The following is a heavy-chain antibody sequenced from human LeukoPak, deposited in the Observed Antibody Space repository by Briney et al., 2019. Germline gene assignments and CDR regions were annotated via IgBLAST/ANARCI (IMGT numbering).Heavy chain of an antibody. CDR2: IIPIFGTA. CDR1: GYSFTGYY. D-gene: IGHD4-23*01. J-gene: IGHJ6*02. CDR3: ARRDGGNSYYYYYGMDV. V-gene: IGHV1-69*13. Sequence: SVKVSCKASGYSFTGYYMHWVRQAPGQGLEWMGGIIPIFGTANYAQKFQGRVTITADESTSTAYMELSSLRSEDTAVYYCARRDGGNSYYYYYGMDVWGQGTTVTVSS.